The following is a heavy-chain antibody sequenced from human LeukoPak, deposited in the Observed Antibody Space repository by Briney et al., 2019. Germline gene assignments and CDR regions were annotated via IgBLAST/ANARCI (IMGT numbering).Heavy chain of an antibody. Sequence: KTSETLSLTCTVSGGSISGYYWSWIRQPPGKGLEWIGYIYYTGSTNYNPSLKSRVTISVHTSTNQFSLRLSSVTAADTAVYYCARWNYGDYAGAMDVWGQGTTVTVSS. D-gene: IGHD4-17*01. J-gene: IGHJ6*02. CDR2: IYYTGST. CDR3: ARWNYGDYAGAMDV. CDR1: GGSISGYY. V-gene: IGHV4-59*08.